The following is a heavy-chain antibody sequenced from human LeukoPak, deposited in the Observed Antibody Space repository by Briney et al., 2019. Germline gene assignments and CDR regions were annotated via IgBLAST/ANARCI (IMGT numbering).Heavy chain of an antibody. CDR3: ARVEPRGDSYDFWSGYYDY. D-gene: IGHD3-3*01. Sequence: ASVKVPCKASGYTFTSFGISWVRQAPGQGLEWMGWISAYNGNTNYAQKLQGRVTMTTDTSTSTAYMELRSLRSDDTAVYYCARVEPRGDSYDFWSGYYDYWGQGTLVTVSS. CDR2: ISAYNGNT. J-gene: IGHJ4*02. CDR1: GYTFTSFG. V-gene: IGHV1-18*01.